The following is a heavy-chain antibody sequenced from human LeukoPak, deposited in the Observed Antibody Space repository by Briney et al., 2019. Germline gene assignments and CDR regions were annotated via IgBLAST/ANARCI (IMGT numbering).Heavy chain of an antibody. J-gene: IGHJ5*02. V-gene: IGHV3-23*01. CDR2: ISGSGGDT. CDR1: GFTFSNYA. D-gene: IGHD6-19*01. Sequence: GGSLRLSCAASGFTFSNYAMNWVRQAPGKGLEWVSAISGSGGDTYYGDSVKGRFTISRDNSKSTLYLQMNSLRADDTAVYYCAKETYSSGWYGWFDPWGQGTLATVSS. CDR3: AKETYSSGWYGWFDP.